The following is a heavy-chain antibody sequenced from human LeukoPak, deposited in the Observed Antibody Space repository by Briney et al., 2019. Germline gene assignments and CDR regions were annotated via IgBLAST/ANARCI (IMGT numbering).Heavy chain of an antibody. CDR3: ARDRLLWFGELSNWFDP. J-gene: IGHJ5*02. CDR2: FYASGTT. CDR1: GGSIVSHY. Sequence: SETLSLICTVSGGSIVSHYWNWIRQPAGRGLEWIGRFYASGTTNTSPSLKSRVTMSVDTSKNQFSLKLSSVTAADTAVYYCARDRLLWFGELSNWFDPWGQGTLVTVSS. V-gene: IGHV4-4*07. D-gene: IGHD3-10*01.